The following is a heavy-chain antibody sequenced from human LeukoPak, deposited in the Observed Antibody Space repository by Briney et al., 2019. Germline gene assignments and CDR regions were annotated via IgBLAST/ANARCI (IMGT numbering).Heavy chain of an antibody. J-gene: IGHJ4*02. Sequence: SETLSLTCTVSGGSISSYYWSWIRQPPGKGLEWIGEIYHSGNTNYNPSLKSRVTILEDKSKNQFSLKLSSVTAADTAVYYCARELDEAPFDYWGQGTLVTVSS. CDR2: IYHSGNT. CDR3: ARELDEAPFDY. CDR1: GGSISSYY. V-gene: IGHV4-59*12.